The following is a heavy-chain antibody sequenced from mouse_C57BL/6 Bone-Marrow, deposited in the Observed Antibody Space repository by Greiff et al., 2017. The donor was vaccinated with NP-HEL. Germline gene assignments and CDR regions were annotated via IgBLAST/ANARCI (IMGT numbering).Heavy chain of an antibody. CDR1: GYAFSSSW. J-gene: IGHJ3*01. D-gene: IGHD1-1*01. V-gene: IGHV1-82*01. Sequence: QVQLQQSGPELVKPGASVKISCKASGYAFSSSWMNWVKQRPGQGLEWIGRIYPGDGDTNYNGKFKGKATLTADKSSSTAYMQLSSLTSEDSAVYFCARPGYYYGSSPWFAYWGQGTLVTVSA. CDR2: IYPGDGDT. CDR3: ARPGYYYGSSPWFAY.